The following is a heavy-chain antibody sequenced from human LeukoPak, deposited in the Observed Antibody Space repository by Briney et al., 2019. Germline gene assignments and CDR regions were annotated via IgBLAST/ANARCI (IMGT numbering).Heavy chain of an antibody. J-gene: IGHJ6*02. V-gene: IGHV1-8*01. CDR2: MNTISGNT. D-gene: IGHD3-10*01. CDR1: GDTFSSYD. Sequence: SPTLSGDTFSSYDTSSGSHTPGQGVEWMGWMNTISGNTAYAQKIQGRITMTRTTSISPASMELSSLRSEDTAVYYCARGSRGGGFGELLRDLNYYYGMDVWGQGTTVTVSS. CDR3: ARGSRGGGFGELLRDLNYYYGMDV.